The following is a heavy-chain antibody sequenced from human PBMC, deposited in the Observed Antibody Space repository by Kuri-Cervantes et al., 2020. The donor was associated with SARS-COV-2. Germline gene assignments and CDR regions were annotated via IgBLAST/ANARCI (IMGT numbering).Heavy chain of an antibody. V-gene: IGHV5-51*01. CDR2: IYPGDSDT. CDR3: ARQKYQLLYNWFDP. Sequence: GESLKISCKGSGYSFTNYWIGWVRQMPGKGLEWMGIIYPGDSDTRYSPSFQGQVAISADRSISTAYLQWSSLKASDTAMYYCARQKYQLLYNWFDPWGQGTLVTVSS. J-gene: IGHJ5*02. CDR1: GYSFTNYW. D-gene: IGHD2-2*01.